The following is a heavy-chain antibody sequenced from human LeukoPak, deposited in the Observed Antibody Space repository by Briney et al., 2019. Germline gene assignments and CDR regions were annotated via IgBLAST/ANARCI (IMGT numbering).Heavy chain of an antibody. V-gene: IGHV4-4*09. J-gene: IGHJ4*02. CDR1: GGSVRSYY. D-gene: IGHD6-19*01. CDR3: AGGPAWAGTAFDF. CDR2: IYTSGST. Sequence: PSETLSLTCSVSGGSVRSYYWSWIRQFAGKELQWIGYIYTSGSTDYNPSLKNRVTISVDRSRNLIFLNLRSVTAADTAVYYCAGGPAWAGTAFDFWGQGSRVTVSS.